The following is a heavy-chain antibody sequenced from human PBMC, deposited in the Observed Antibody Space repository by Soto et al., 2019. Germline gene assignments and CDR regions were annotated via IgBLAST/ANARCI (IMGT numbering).Heavy chain of an antibody. V-gene: IGHV3-53*01. J-gene: IGHJ6*02. CDR3: ARVDSVDYYYGMDV. CDR2: IYGGDST. D-gene: IGHD2-15*01. Sequence: EVQLVESGGGLIQPGGSLRLSFAASGFTVSYFYMNWVRQAPGKRLEWVSVIYGGDSTYYADSVKGRFTTSRDSSKNTVYLQMNSLRAEDTAVYYCARVDSVDYYYGMDVWGQGTTVTVSS. CDR1: GFTVSYFY.